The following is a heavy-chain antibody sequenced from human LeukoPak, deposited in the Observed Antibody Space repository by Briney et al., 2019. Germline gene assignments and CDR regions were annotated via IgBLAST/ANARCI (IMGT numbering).Heavy chain of an antibody. D-gene: IGHD4-17*01. Sequence: GGSLRLSCAASGFTFDDYGMSWVRQAPGKGLEWVSGINWNGGSTGYADSVKGRFTISRDNAKNSLYLQMNSLRAEDTAVYYCARDLTVTTVNAFDIWGQGTMVTVSS. CDR1: GFTFDDYG. J-gene: IGHJ3*02. CDR3: ARDLTVTTVNAFDI. V-gene: IGHV3-20*04. CDR2: INWNGGST.